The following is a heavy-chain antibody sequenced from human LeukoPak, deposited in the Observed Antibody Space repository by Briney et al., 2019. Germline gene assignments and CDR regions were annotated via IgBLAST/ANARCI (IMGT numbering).Heavy chain of an antibody. J-gene: IGHJ5*02. CDR3: YCRDDLPA. D-gene: IGHD5-24*01. CDR1: GFTFDDYA. V-gene: IGHV3-9*01. Sequence: PGRSLRLSCAASGFTFDDYAMYWVRQAPGKGLEWVSSVDWNSGSIDYADSLKGRFTVSRDNAKNSLYLEMNSLRIEDTAIYYCYCRDDLPAWGQGTLVTISS. CDR2: VDWNSGSI.